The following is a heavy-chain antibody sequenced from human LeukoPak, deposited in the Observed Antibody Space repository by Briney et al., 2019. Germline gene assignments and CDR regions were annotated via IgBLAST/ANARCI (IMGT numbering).Heavy chain of an antibody. CDR3: ARRTLMPPVPPGDL. CDR1: GGSISSGSYY. D-gene: IGHD2-2*01. CDR2: IYYSGST. V-gene: IGHV4-39*01. Sequence: SETLSLTCTVSGGSISSGSYYWAWIRQPPGKGLEWVRTIYYSGSTYYTPSRKTPVTIYIDTCKNQSSLRLVAVTAAETAIYYCARRTLMPPVPPGDLWGRGTLLAVSS. J-gene: IGHJ2*01.